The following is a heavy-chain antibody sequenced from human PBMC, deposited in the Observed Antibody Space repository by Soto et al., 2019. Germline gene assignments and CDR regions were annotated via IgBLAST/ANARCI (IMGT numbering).Heavy chain of an antibody. D-gene: IGHD3-3*01. CDR2: IYYSGST. CDR3: AKYDFWSGPLDY. J-gene: IGHJ4*02. Sequence: SETLSLTCTVSGGSISSYYWSWIRQPPGKGLEWIGYIYYSGSTNYNPSLKSRVTISVDTSKNQFSLKLSSVTAADTAVYYCAKYDFWSGPLDYWGQGTLVTVSS. V-gene: IGHV4-59*01. CDR1: GGSISSYY.